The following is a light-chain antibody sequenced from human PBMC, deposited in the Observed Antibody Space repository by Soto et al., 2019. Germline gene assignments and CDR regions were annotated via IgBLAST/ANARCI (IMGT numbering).Light chain of an antibody. CDR3: QHYNSDPWT. Sequence: DIAMTQSPSTLSASVGDRVTITCRASQTIRRWLAWYQQRPGKAPKVLIYDASTLESGVPARISGSGSEPEFTLTISSLQPEDSATYYCQHYNSDPWTFGQGTKVEI. CDR1: QTIRRW. J-gene: IGKJ1*01. CDR2: DAS. V-gene: IGKV1-5*01.